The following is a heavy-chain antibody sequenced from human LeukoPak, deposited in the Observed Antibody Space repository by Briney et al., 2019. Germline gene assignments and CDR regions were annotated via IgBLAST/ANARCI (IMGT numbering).Heavy chain of an antibody. Sequence: GGSLRLSCAASGFTVSSNYMRWVRRAPGKGLEWVSVIYSGGSTYYADSVKGRFTISRDNSKDTLYLQMNSLRAEDTAVDYCPSDYGGSSCPHRWFHPWGQGTLVTVSS. CDR1: GFTVSSNY. CDR2: IYSGGST. CDR3: PSDYGGSSCPHRWFHP. J-gene: IGHJ5*02. V-gene: IGHV3-53*01. D-gene: IGHD6-13*01.